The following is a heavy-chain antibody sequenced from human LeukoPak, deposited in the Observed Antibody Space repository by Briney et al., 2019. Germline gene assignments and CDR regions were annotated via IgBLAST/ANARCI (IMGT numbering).Heavy chain of an antibody. J-gene: IGHJ4*02. V-gene: IGHV1-2*06. Sequence: AXVKVSCKASGYTFTGYYMHWVRQAPGQGLEWMGRINPNSGGTNYAQKFQGRVTMTRDTSISTAYMELSRLRSDDTAVYYWARDLYSGSYFYYFDYWGQGTLVTVSS. CDR1: GYTFTGYY. CDR3: ARDLYSGSYFYYFDY. D-gene: IGHD1-26*01. CDR2: INPNSGGT.